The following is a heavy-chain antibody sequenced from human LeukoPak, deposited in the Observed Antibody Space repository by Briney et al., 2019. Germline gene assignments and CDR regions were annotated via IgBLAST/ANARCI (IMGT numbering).Heavy chain of an antibody. V-gene: IGHV3-74*01. D-gene: IGHD3-3*01. J-gene: IGHJ5*02. CDR1: GFTFTSHW. CDR3: ARAPWVTSEGA. Sequence: GGSLRLSCAASGFTFTSHWRHWVRQTPGKGLVWVSGIKNDGNDTAYADSVKGRFTISRDNAKNTLYLQMDSLRAEDTAVYYCARAPWVTSEGAWGQGTLVTVSS. CDR2: IKNDGNDT.